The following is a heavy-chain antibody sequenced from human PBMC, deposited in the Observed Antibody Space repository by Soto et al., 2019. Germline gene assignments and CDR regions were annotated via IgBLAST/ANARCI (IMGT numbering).Heavy chain of an antibody. J-gene: IGHJ6*02. CDR1: GGSFSGYY. CDR2: INHSGST. CDR3: ARDSAAEHHYYYGMDV. D-gene: IGHD6-13*01. Sequence: SETLSLTCAVYGGSFSGYYWSWIRQPPGKGLEWIGEINHSGSTNYNPSLKSRVTISVDTSKNQFSLKLSSVTAADTAVYYCARDSAAEHHYYYGMDVWGQGTTVTVSS. V-gene: IGHV4-34*01.